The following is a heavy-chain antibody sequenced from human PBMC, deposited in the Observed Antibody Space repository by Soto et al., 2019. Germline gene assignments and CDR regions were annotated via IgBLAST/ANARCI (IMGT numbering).Heavy chain of an antibody. J-gene: IGHJ4*02. V-gene: IGHV3-30*18. Sequence: PGGSLRHSCAASGFTFNSYGMHWVSQAPGKGLEWVVVISFDGRNTYYADSVKGRFTISRDNSKNTLYLQMTSLRAEDTAVYYCAKQFGSGSYYNVGSGGHLDYWGQGTLVTVSS. CDR3: AKQFGSGSYYNVGSGGHLDY. CDR2: ISFDGRNT. D-gene: IGHD3-10*01. CDR1: GFTFNSYG.